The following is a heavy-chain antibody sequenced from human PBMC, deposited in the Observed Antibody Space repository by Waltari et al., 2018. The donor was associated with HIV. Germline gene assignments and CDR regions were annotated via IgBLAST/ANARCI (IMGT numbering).Heavy chain of an antibody. V-gene: IGHV4-59*01. CDR2: VQPXGSX. Sequence: XLQESXPGXXXASETLXLXXXVSGVSIGTYYWSWIRHPPGKGLEWIGXVQPXGSXXXXXXLKSRXTLXXXXSXXXXSLILXXXSAADTAIYYCARXLXXXXDXXXXXHPYQYGLDVWGPGTTVTVSS. CDR3: ARXLXXXXDXXXXXHPYQYGLDV. J-gene: IGHJ6*02. CDR1: GVSIGTYY.